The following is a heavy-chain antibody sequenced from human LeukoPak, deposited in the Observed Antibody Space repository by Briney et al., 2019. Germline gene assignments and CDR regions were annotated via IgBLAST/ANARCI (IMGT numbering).Heavy chain of an antibody. J-gene: IGHJ4*02. CDR1: GGTFISYA. Sequence: ASVKVSCKASGGTFISYAVSWLRQAPGQGLEWMGGIIPMFGTANYAQKFQGRVTITADESTSTAYMELRNLRSEDTAVYYCARDVGTYGDYGYFDYWGQGTLVTVSS. CDR2: IIPMFGTA. CDR3: ARDVGTYGDYGYFDY. V-gene: IGHV1-69*13. D-gene: IGHD4-17*01.